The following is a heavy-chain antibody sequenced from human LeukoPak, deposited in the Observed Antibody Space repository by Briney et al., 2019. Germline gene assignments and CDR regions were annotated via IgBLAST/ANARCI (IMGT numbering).Heavy chain of an antibody. D-gene: IGHD3-3*01. V-gene: IGHV4-34*01. CDR3: ARDRLGDSGYYDFWSGYLDY. J-gene: IGHJ4*02. CDR1: GASFSGYY. Sequence: SETLSLTSAVYGASFSGYYWSWIRQPPGKGLEWIGEINHSGSTNYNPSLKSRVTISVDTSKTQFFLKLSSVTAADTAVYYCARDRLGDSGYYDFWSGYLDYWGQGTLVTVSS. CDR2: INHSGST.